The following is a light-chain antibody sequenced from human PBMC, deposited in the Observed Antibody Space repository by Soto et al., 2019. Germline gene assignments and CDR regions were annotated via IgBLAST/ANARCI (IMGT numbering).Light chain of an antibody. V-gene: IGKV1-5*01. Sequence: DIQMTQSPSTLSASVGDRVTITCRASQSISSWLAWYQQKPGKAPKLLIYDASSLESGGPSRFSGSGSGTEFTLTISSLQPDDFATDYCQQYNSYNTCGQGTKLEIK. CDR2: DAS. J-gene: IGKJ2*01. CDR1: QSISSW. CDR3: QQYNSYNT.